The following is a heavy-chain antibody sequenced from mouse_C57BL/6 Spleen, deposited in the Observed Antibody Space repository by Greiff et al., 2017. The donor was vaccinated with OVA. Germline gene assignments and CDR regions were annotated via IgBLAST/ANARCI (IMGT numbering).Heavy chain of an antibody. CDR3: ARSEGMVTTNFDY. J-gene: IGHJ2*01. Sequence: VQLQQPGTELVKPGASVKLSCKASGYTFTSYWMHWVKQRPGQGLEWIGNINPSNGGTNYNEKFKSKATLTVDKSSSTAYMQLSSLTSEDSAVYYCARSEGMVTTNFDYWGQGTTLTVSS. CDR2: INPSNGGT. CDR1: GYTFTSYW. D-gene: IGHD2-2*01. V-gene: IGHV1-53*01.